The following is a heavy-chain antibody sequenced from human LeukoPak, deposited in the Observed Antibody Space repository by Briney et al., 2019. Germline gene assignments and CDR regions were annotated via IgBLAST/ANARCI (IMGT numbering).Heavy chain of an antibody. CDR3: ARFWNDGPIDY. J-gene: IGHJ4*02. CDR2: IWYDGSNK. D-gene: IGHD1-1*01. CDR1: GFTFSSYG. Sequence: PGGSLRLSCAASGFTFSSYGMHWVRQAPREGLEWVAVIWYDGSNKYYADSVKGRFTISRDNSKNTLYLQMNSLRAEDTAVYYCARFWNDGPIDYWGQGTLVTVCS. V-gene: IGHV3-33*01.